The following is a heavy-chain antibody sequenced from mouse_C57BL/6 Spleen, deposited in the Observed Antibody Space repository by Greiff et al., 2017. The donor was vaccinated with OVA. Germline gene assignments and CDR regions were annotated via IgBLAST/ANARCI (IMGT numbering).Heavy chain of an antibody. V-gene: IGHV1-52*01. D-gene: IGHD1-1*01. CDR1: GYTFTSYW. J-gene: IGHJ4*01. Sequence: VQLQQPGAELVRPGSSVKLSCKASGYTFTSYWMHWVKQRPIQGLEWIGNIDPSDSETHYNQKFKDKATLTVDKSSSTAYMQLSSLTSEDSAVYYCARSSTRYGSSPHYYAMDYWGQGTSVTVSS. CDR2: IDPSDSET. CDR3: ARSSTRYGSSPHYYAMDY.